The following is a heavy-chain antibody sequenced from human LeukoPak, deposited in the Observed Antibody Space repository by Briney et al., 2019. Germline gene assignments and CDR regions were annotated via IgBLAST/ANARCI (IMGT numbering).Heavy chain of an antibody. Sequence: GGSLRLSCTASGFIFSSYTMNWVRQAPGKGLEWVSSISSKSSYKYYGDSVKGRFTISRDNSKNTLYLQMNSLRAEDTAVYYCAKPAGYSSGWQPYADPYFDYWGQGTLVTVSS. J-gene: IGHJ4*02. CDR3: AKPAGYSSGWQPYADPYFDY. D-gene: IGHD6-19*01. CDR2: ISSKSSYK. V-gene: IGHV3-21*04. CDR1: GFIFSSYT.